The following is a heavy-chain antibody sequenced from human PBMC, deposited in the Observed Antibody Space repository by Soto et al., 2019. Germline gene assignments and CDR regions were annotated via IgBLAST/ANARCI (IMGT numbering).Heavy chain of an antibody. CDR2: IYYSGST. V-gene: IGHV4-31*03. Sequence: QVQLQESGPGLVKPLQTLSLTCTVSGGSISSGGYYWSWIRQHPGKGLEWIGYIYYSGSTYYNPSLKSRVTISVDTSKNQFSLKLSSVTAADTAVYYCARDRRSGYHWFDPWGQGTLVTVSS. D-gene: IGHD3-22*01. CDR1: GGSISSGGYY. J-gene: IGHJ5*02. CDR3: ARDRRSGYHWFDP.